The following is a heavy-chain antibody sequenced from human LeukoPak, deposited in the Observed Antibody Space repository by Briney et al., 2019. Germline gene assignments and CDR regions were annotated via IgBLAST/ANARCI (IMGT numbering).Heavy chain of an antibody. V-gene: IGHV3-11*01. Sequence: GGSLRLSCAASGFTFSDYYVSWIRQTPGKGLEWVAFISNSGFTTYYADSVKGRFTVSRDKTKDSVSLQMNNLRGEDTARYYCAREDSGGNSFDSWGQGAQVTVSS. J-gene: IGHJ4*02. D-gene: IGHD4/OR15-4a*01. CDR3: AREDSGGNSFDS. CDR1: GFTFSDYY. CDR2: ISNSGFTT.